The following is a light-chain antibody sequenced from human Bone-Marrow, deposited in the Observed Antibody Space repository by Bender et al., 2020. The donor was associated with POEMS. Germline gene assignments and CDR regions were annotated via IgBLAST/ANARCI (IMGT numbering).Light chain of an antibody. V-gene: IGLV2-14*03. CDR1: SSDVGAYDY. Sequence: QSALTQPHSVSGSPGQSVTISCTGTSSDVGAYDYVSWYQQHPDKAPKLIIYDVSNRPSGVSNRLSGSQSGNTASLTISGLQAEDEAHYYCSSSTSSSTVEVFGGGTRLTVL. CDR3: SSSTSSSTVEV. CDR2: DVS. J-gene: IGLJ3*02.